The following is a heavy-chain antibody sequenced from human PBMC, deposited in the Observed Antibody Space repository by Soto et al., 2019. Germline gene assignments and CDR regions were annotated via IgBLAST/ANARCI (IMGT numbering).Heavy chain of an antibody. V-gene: IGHV1-2*02. D-gene: IGHD2-2*01. CDR1: GYTFTGYY. CDR3: AGGCSSASCYFSVGLDY. CDR2: INPNSGGT. Sequence: QVQLVQSGAEVKKPGASVKVSCKASGYTFTGYYMHWVRQAPGQGLEWMGWINPNSGGTNYAQKFQGRVTMTRDTTISTDKLELRGLRADGTAVYYCAGGCSSASCYFSVGLDYWGQGTLVTVSS. J-gene: IGHJ4*02.